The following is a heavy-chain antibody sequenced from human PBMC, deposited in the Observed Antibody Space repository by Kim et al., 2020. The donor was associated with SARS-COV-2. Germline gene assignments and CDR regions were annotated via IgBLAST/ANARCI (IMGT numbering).Heavy chain of an antibody. D-gene: IGHD3-10*01. CDR3: ATDWAAFSSGTYVFDF. Sequence: ANAVRGRVTISRDIAKRTLFLQMNSLRPEDTAVYYCATDWAAFSSGTYVFDFWGRGTLVTVSS. J-gene: IGHJ4*02. V-gene: IGHV3-30*17.